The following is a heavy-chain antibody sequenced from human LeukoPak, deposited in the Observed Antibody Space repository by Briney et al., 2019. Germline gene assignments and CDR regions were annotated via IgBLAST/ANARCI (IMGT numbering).Heavy chain of an antibody. D-gene: IGHD2/OR15-2a*01. CDR1: GVIISSYA. J-gene: IGHJ5*02. CDR3: AKDRVSPGFNWFDP. Sequence: GGSLRLSCAPSGVIISSYAMSWVRQAPGKGLEWVSAVNGRGDNTYYADFVKGRFTISRDNSKSTVYLQMNSLRTEDTAVYYCAKDRVSPGFNWFDPWGQGTLVTVSS. V-gene: IGHV3-23*01. CDR2: VNGRGDNT.